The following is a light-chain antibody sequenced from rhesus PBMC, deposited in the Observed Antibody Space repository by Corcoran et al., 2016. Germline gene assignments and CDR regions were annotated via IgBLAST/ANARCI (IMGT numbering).Light chain of an antibody. J-gene: IGKJ1*01. CDR3: RRNYSNPRT. CDR2: MAS. V-gene: IGKV1-74*01. Sequence: DIQMTQSPSSLSASVGDRVTITCRASENVNNYLNWFQQKPGKAPKLLIYMASNLQSGVPSRFSGCGSGTDYTFTIGRLQSEDVATSYCRRNYSNPRTFGQGSKVGIK. CDR1: ENVNNY.